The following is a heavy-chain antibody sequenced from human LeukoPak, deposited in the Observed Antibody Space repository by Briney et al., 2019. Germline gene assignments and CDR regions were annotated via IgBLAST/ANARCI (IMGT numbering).Heavy chain of an antibody. D-gene: IGHD4-17*01. J-gene: IGHJ4*02. CDR3: ARDAANDYGDYSDY. CDR1: GFTFSSYE. Sequence: GGSLRLSCAASGFTFSSYEMNWVRQAPGKGLEWVSYISSSGSTIYYADSVKGRFTISRDNAKNSLYLQMNSLRAEDTAVYYCARDAANDYGDYSDYWGQGTLVTASS. V-gene: IGHV3-48*03. CDR2: ISSSGSTI.